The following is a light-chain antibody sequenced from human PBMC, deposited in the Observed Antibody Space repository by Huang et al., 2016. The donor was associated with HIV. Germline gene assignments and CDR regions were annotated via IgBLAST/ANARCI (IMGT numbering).Light chain of an antibody. CDR1: QGLLYSDGKTY. CDR2: EVS. Sequence: DVVMTQTPLSLSVTPGQPASISCRSSQGLLYSDGKTYLYWYLQKPGQSPQLLIYEVSSRFSGVPDRCSGSGSGTEFTLKSSRGEAEDGGFYYCMQGRSLPRTFGQGTKVEIK. J-gene: IGKJ1*01. CDR3: MQGRSLPRT. V-gene: IGKV2-29*02.